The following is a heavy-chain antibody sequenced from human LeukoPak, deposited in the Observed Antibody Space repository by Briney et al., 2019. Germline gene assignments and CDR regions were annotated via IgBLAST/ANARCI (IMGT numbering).Heavy chain of an antibody. D-gene: IGHD6-19*01. CDR1: GFTFSSYA. J-gene: IGHJ4*02. CDR2: ISYDGNNK. CDR3: ARDLGRIAVAGHIDY. V-gene: IGHV3-30-3*01. Sequence: GGSLRLSCAASGFTFSSYAMHWVRQAPGKGLEWVAVISYDGNNKYYADSVKGRFTISRDNSKNTLYLQMNSLRAEDTAVYYCARDLGRIAVAGHIDYWGQGTLVTVSS.